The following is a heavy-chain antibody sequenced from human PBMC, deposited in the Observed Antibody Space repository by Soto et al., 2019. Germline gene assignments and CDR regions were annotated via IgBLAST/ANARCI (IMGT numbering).Heavy chain of an antibody. CDR3: ATRDYGGNSGSAFDI. Sequence: SETLSLTCTVSGGSISSGGYYWSWIRQHPGKGLEWIGYIYYSGSTYYNPSLKSRVTISVDTSKNQFSLKLSSVTAADTAVYYCATRDYGGNSGSAFDIWGQGTMVTVSS. CDR2: IYYSGST. J-gene: IGHJ3*02. D-gene: IGHD4-17*01. V-gene: IGHV4-31*03. CDR1: GGSISSGGYY.